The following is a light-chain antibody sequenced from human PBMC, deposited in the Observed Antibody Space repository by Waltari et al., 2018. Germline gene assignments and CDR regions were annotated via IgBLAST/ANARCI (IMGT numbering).Light chain of an antibody. CDR3: QQANSFPIT. Sequence: DLQITQSPSSVSASVGDRVTITCRASQGISSWLAWDQQKTGKSPKLLSYAASSLQSGVASRFSGSGAGTDFTLTISSLQPEDFATYYCQQANSFPITFGQGTRLEIK. CDR1: QGISSW. V-gene: IGKV1-12*01. J-gene: IGKJ5*01. CDR2: AAS.